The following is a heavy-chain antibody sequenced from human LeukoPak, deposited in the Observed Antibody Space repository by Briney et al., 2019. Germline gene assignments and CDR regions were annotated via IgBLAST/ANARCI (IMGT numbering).Heavy chain of an antibody. Sequence: GGSLRLSCAASGFIFTNYAMTWVRQAPGKGLEWVSAIGGSRGNTYYADSVRGRFTVSRDNSKDTVYLQMNSLGDEDTAVYYCARDPENYWGQGTLVTVSS. J-gene: IGHJ4*02. CDR1: GFIFTNYA. V-gene: IGHV3-23*01. CDR3: ARDPENY. CDR2: IGGSRGNT.